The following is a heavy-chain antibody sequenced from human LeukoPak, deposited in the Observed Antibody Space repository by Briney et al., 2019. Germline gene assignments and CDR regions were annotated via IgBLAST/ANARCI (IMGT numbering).Heavy chain of an antibody. V-gene: IGHV1-2*02. CDR2: INPNSGGT. J-gene: IGHJ4*02. CDR1: GYTFTGYY. D-gene: IGHD6-6*01. CDR3: ARDRLPYSSSPAPDGGVDY. Sequence: GASVKVSCKASGYTFTGYYMHWVRQAPGQGLEWMGWINPNSGGTNYAQKFQGRVTMTRDTSISTAYMELSRLRSDDTAVYYCARDRLPYSSSPAPDGGVDYWGQGTLVTVSS.